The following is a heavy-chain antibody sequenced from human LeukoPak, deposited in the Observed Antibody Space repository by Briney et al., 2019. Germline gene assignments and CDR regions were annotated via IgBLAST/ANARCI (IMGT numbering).Heavy chain of an antibody. V-gene: IGHV3-66*01. D-gene: IGHD3-9*01. CDR1: GFSVSSDY. CDR2: LYSGGTT. J-gene: IGHJ4*02. Sequence: GGSLRLSCVVSGFSVSSDYMTWVRQAPGKGLDWVSVLYSGGTTVYPDSVKGRFTISRDNSKNTLYLQMNSLRAEDTAVYYCARWIYDTLTGYPSFDYWGQGTLVTVSS. CDR3: ARWIYDTLTGYPSFDY.